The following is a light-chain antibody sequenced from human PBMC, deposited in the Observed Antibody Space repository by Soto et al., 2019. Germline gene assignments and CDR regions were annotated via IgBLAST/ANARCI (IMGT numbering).Light chain of an antibody. CDR3: QQYGSSPNT. CDR2: GAS. J-gene: IGKJ1*01. CDR1: QSVSSSY. Sequence: EIVLTQSPGTLSLSPGERATLSSRASQSVSSSYLAWYQQKPGQAPRLLIYGASSRATGIPDRFSGSGSGTDFTLTISRLEPADFAVYYCQQYGSSPNTFGQGTKVEIK. V-gene: IGKV3-20*01.